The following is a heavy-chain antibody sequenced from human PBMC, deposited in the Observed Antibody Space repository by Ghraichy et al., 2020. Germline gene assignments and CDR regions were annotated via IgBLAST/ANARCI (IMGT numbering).Heavy chain of an antibody. J-gene: IGHJ4*02. CDR2: IIPIFGTA. Sequence: SVKVSCKASGGTFSSYAISWVRQAPGQGLEWMGGIIPIFGTANYAQKFQGRVTITADESTSTAYMELSSLRSEDTAVYYCARDRSVDEEVVVAATTFDYWGQGTLVTVSS. D-gene: IGHD2-15*01. CDR3: ARDRSVDEEVVVAATTFDY. CDR1: GGTFSSYA. V-gene: IGHV1-69*13.